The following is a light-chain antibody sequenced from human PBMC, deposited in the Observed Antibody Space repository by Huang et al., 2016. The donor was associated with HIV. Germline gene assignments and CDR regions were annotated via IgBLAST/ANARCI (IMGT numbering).Light chain of an antibody. CDR3: QQYTDWPRT. CDR2: GAS. V-gene: IGKV3-15*01. J-gene: IGKJ1*01. Sequence: EIVMTQSPATLSVSPGERATLSCRASQSISTNLAWYQQKGGQAPRLFIYGASIRATGVTDRCSGGGSGTEFTLTISSLQSEDFAVYYCQQYTDWPRTFGQGTKVEVK. CDR1: QSISTN.